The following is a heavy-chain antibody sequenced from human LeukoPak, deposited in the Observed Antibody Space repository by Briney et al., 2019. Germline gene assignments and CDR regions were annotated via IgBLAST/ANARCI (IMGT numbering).Heavy chain of an antibody. J-gene: IGHJ6*03. CDR2: IIPIFGTA. V-gene: IGHV1-69*05. Sequence: GASVKVSCKASGGTFSSYAISWVRQAPGQGLEWMGGIIPIFGTANYAQKFQGRVTITTDESTSTAYMELSSLRSEDTAVYYCARTPSDYYYYYYYMDVWGKGTTVTVSS. CDR1: GGTFSSYA. D-gene: IGHD2-21*01. CDR3: ARTPSDYYYYYYYMDV.